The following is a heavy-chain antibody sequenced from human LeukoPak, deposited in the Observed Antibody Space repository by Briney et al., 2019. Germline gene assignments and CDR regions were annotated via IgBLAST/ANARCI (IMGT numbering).Heavy chain of an antibody. V-gene: IGHV4-59*02. Sequence: GSLRLSCTVSGFTVSSNSMSWVRQAPGKGLEWIGFVYYTGSTNYSPSLKSRVTISVDTSKNQFSLKLRSVTAADTAVYYCARISSSNWYNERGAFDVWGQGTMVTVSS. CDR1: GFTVSSNS. CDR3: ARISSSNWYNERGAFDV. D-gene: IGHD6-13*01. CDR2: VYYTGST. J-gene: IGHJ3*01.